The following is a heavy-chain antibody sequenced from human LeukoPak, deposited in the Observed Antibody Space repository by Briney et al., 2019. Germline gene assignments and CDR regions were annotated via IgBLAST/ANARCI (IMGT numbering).Heavy chain of an antibody. CDR2: ISGSNSYI. J-gene: IGHJ4*02. CDR1: GFTFSSYT. CDR3: ARALTTLTYEGY. D-gene: IGHD1-1*01. Sequence: GGSLRLSCAASGFTFSSYTMHWIRQAPGKGLEWVSSISGSNSYIFYADSVKGRFTVSRDNAKDSLYLQMNSLRAEDTAVYYCARALTTLTYEGYWGQGTLATVSS. V-gene: IGHV3-21*01.